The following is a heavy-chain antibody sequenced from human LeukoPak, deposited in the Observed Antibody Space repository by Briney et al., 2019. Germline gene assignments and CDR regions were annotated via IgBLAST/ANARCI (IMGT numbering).Heavy chain of an antibody. V-gene: IGHV3-23*01. D-gene: IGHD3-22*01. J-gene: IGHJ3*02. CDR3: AKEEYYYDSSGYYVDAFDI. CDR1: GFTFNGYA. Sequence: GGSLRLSCAASGFTFNGYALTWVRQAPGKGLEWVSGISGSGGDTFYVDSVKGRFTISRDNSKNTLYLQMNSLRAEDTAVYYCAKEEYYYDSSGYYVDAFDIWGQGTMVTVSS. CDR2: ISGSGGDT.